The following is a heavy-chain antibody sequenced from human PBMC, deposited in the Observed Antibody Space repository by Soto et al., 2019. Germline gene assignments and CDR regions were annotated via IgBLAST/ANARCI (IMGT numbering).Heavy chain of an antibody. D-gene: IGHD1-26*01. Sequence: GGSLRLSCAASGFTFSSYAMHWVRQAPGKGLEWVAVISYDGSNKYYADSVKGRFTISRDNSKNTLYLQMNSLRAEDTAVYYCARPQEATPWELLGGGYAFDIWGQGTMVTVSS. V-gene: IGHV3-30-3*01. CDR2: ISYDGSNK. J-gene: IGHJ3*02. CDR3: ARPQEATPWELLGGGYAFDI. CDR1: GFTFSSYA.